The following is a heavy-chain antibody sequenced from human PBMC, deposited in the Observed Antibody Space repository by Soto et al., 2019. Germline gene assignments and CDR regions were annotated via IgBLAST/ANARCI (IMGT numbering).Heavy chain of an antibody. CDR2: IYYSGDT. J-gene: IGHJ3*02. Sequence: PSETLSLTCTVSGGSISSSSSWWGWIRQPPGRGLEWIGSIYYSGDTYYNPSLKSRVTISVDTSKNQFSLKLSSVTAADTAVYYCAKGGSGSYSNAFDIWGQGTMVTVSS. D-gene: IGHD3-10*01. CDR3: AKGGSGSYSNAFDI. V-gene: IGHV4-39*01. CDR1: GGSISSSSSW.